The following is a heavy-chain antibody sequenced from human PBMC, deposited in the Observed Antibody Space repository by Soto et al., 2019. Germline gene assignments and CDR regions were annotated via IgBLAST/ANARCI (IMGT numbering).Heavy chain of an antibody. V-gene: IGHV4-59*11. CDR1: GGSIGSQY. CDR2: LHFRGDT. CDR3: ATYWGTESHTLWFDL. D-gene: IGHD3-16*01. Sequence: PSETLSLTCTVSGGSIGSQYWTWVRQSPGKGLKWFGHLHFRGDTNYHPSPQSRVTISSARSTNQVSLTLTSVTAADTAIDYCATYWGTESHTLWFDLWGRGAQVTVSS. J-gene: IGHJ5*02.